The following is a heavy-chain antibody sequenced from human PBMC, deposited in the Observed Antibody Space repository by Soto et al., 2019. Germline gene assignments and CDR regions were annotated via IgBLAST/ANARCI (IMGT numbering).Heavy chain of an antibody. V-gene: IGHV4-31*03. J-gene: IGHJ6*02. Sequence: PSETLSLTCTVSGGSISSGGYYWSWIRQHPGKGLEWIGYIYYSGSTYYNPSLKSRVTISVDTSKNQFSLKLSSVTAADTAVYYCAREDYGILTGYPYGMDVWGQGTTVTVSS. D-gene: IGHD3-9*01. CDR3: AREDYGILTGYPYGMDV. CDR1: GGSISSGGYY. CDR2: IYYSGST.